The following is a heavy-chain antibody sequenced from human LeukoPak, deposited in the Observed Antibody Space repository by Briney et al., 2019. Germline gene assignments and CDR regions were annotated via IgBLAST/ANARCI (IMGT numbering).Heavy chain of an antibody. CDR3: ARVHSSSWSGSYFDY. Sequence: GGSLRLSCAASGFTFSDHYMDWVRQAPGKGLEWVGRTRNKAISYTTEYAASVKGRFTISRDDSKNSLYLQMNSLKTEDTAVYYCARVHSSSWSGSYFDYWGQGTLVTVSS. CDR2: TRNKAISYTT. CDR1: GFTFSDHY. V-gene: IGHV3-72*01. D-gene: IGHD6-13*01. J-gene: IGHJ4*02.